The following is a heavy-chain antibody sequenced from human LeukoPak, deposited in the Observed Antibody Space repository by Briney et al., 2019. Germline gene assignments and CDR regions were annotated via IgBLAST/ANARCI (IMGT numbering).Heavy chain of an antibody. D-gene: IGHD6-19*01. Sequence: SETLSLTCAVYGGSFSGYYWSWIRPPPGKGLEWIGEINHSGSTNYNPSLKSRVTISVDTSKNQFSLKLSSVTAADTAVYYCARVSSGWYWGDYWGQGTLVTVSS. CDR3: ARVSSGWYWGDY. J-gene: IGHJ4*02. V-gene: IGHV4-34*01. CDR2: INHSGST. CDR1: GGSFSGYY.